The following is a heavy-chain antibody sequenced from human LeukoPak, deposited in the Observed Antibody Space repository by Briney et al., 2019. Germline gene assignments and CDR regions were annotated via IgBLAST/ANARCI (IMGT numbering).Heavy chain of an antibody. CDR1: GFTFSSYG. D-gene: IGHD3-22*01. J-gene: IGHJ4*02. Sequence: PGGSVRLSCAASGFTFSSYGMHWVRQAPAKGLEGVAFIRYDGSNKYYADSVKGRFTISRENSKNTLYLQMNSLRAEDTAVYYGAKDRGGRFYYDSSGYLDYWGQGTLVTVSS. CDR3: AKDRGGRFYYDSSGYLDY. CDR2: IRYDGSNK. V-gene: IGHV3-30*02.